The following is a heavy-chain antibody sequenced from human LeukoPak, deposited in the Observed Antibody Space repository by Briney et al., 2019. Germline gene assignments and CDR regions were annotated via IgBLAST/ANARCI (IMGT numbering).Heavy chain of an antibody. D-gene: IGHD1-26*01. CDR3: ARIHSGSYYMGFDY. Sequence: GGSLRLSCEASGFTFSPYWMTWVRQAPGKGLEWVANIKEDGSEKSYVDSVKGRFTISKDSAKNSLYLQMNSLRAEDTAVYYCARIHSGSYYMGFDYWGQGALVTVSS. V-gene: IGHV3-7*01. CDR1: GFTFSPYW. J-gene: IGHJ4*02. CDR2: IKEDGSEK.